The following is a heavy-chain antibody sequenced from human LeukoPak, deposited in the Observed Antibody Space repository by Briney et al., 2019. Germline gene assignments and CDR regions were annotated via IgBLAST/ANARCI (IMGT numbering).Heavy chain of an antibody. CDR3: ARERREYSSGWYDY. CDR1: GFTFSSYS. D-gene: IGHD6-19*01. CDR2: IAYTGTI. V-gene: IGHV3-48*01. Sequence: GGSLRLSCAASGFTFSSYSMNWVRQAPGKGLEWVAYIAYTGTIHYADSVRGRFAISRDNAKNSLYLQLNSLRVEDTAVYYCARERREYSSGWYDYWGQGTLVTVSS. J-gene: IGHJ4*02.